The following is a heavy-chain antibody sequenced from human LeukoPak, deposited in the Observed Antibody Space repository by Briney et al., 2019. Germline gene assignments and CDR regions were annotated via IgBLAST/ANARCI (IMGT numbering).Heavy chain of an antibody. CDR3: AREPGETDEGFEY. CDR2: IYYSGST. V-gene: IGHV4-61*01. Sequence: SETLSLTCTVSGGSVSSGSYYWNWIRQPPGKGLEWVGHIYYSGSTDYNPSLKSRVTISADTSKNQFPLTMASVTAADAAVYYCAREPGETDEGFEYWGQGTLVTVSS. J-gene: IGHJ4*02. CDR1: GGSVSSGSYY. D-gene: IGHD2-21*01.